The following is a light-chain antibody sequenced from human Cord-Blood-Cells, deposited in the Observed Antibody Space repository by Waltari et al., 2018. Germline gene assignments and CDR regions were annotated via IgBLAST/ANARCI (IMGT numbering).Light chain of an antibody. J-gene: IGLJ1*01. CDR2: EVS. CDR1: SSDVGGYNY. Sequence: PGQSITISCTGTSSDVGGYNYVSWYQQHPGKAPKLMIYEVSNRPSGVSNRFSGSKSGNTASLTISGLQAEDEADYYCSPYTSSSTYVFGTGTKVTVL. CDR3: SPYTSSSTYV. V-gene: IGLV2-14*01.